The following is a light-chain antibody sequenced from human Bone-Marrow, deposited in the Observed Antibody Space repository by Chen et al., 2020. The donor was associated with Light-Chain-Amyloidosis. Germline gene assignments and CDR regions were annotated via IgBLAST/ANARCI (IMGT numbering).Light chain of an antibody. J-gene: IGKJ1*01. Sequence: DIQMTQSPSTLSASVGDRVTITCRASQGISNSLAWYQEKPGKAPELLVYGASSPESGVPSRFSGGGSGTDYPLTISSLHPEDFATYYCHQYYSSPWTFGQGTKVEIK. CDR3: HQYYSSPWT. CDR1: QGISNS. CDR2: GAS. V-gene: IGKV1-NL1*01.